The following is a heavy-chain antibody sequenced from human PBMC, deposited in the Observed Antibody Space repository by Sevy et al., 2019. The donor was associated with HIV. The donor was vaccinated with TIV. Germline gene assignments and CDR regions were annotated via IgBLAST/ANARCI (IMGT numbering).Heavy chain of an antibody. CDR1: GFTFSSYA. CDR2: ISYDGSNK. Sequence: GGSLRLSCAASGFTFSSYAMHWVRQAPGKGLEWVAVISYDGSNKYYADSVKGRFTISRDNSKNTLYLQMNSLRAEDTAVYYSARVGDSGYEFDYWGQGTLVTVSS. J-gene: IGHJ4*02. D-gene: IGHD5-12*01. CDR3: ARVGDSGYEFDY. V-gene: IGHV3-30-3*01.